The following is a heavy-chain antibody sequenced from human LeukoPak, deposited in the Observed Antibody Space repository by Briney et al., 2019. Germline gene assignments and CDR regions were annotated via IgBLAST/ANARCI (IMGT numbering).Heavy chain of an antibody. D-gene: IGHD4-17*01. Sequence: ASVKVSCKASGYTFTNHYMHWVRQAPGQGLEWMGWINPNSGGTNYAQKFQGRVTMTRDTFISTAYMELSRLRSDDTAVYYCARDAYGDYTSGAFDIWGQGTMVTVSS. CDR2: INPNSGGT. J-gene: IGHJ3*02. CDR3: ARDAYGDYTSGAFDI. V-gene: IGHV1-2*02. CDR1: GYTFTNHY.